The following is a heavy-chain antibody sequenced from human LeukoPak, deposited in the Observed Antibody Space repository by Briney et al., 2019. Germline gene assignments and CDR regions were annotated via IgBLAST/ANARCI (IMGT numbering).Heavy chain of an antibody. J-gene: IGHJ4*02. CDR2: ISGSGGST. CDR1: GFTFSSYA. Sequence: GGSLRLSCAASGFTFSSYAMSWVRQAPGKGLEWVSAISGSGGSTYYADSVKGRFTISRDSSRNTLYLQMNSLRAEDTAVYYCAKTRSSSSSVPDDYWGQGTLVTVSS. D-gene: IGHD6-6*01. V-gene: IGHV3-23*01. CDR3: AKTRSSSSSVPDDY.